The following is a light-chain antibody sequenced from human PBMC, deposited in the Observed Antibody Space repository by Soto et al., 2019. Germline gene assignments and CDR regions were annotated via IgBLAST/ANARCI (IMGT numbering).Light chain of an antibody. V-gene: IGKV1-5*03. CDR2: KAS. J-gene: IGKJ1*01. CDR1: QSISSW. CDR3: QQYNSYPWT. Sequence: IQMTKSPSTLSASVGCRVTIICRASQSISSWLAWYQQKQGKAPKLLIYKASSLESGVPSRFSGSGYGTEFNLTISSLQTDDFATYYCQQYNSYPWTFGQGTKVDIK.